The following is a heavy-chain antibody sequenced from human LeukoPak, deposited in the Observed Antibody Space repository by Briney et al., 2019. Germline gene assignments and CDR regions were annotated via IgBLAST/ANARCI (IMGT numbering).Heavy chain of an antibody. CDR1: CGSFSSRSYY. V-gene: IGHV4-39*01. CDR3: ARRGASSGYYYGAFDI. J-gene: IGHJ3*02. CDR2: LYYSGTT. Sequence: PSETLSLTCTVSCGSFSSRSYYCCRIRQPPGKGPAWCGRLYYSGTTYYNPSLKSLVTISVDTSKNQFSLKLSSVTAADTAVYYCARRGASSGYYYGAFDIWGQGTMVTVSS. D-gene: IGHD3-22*01.